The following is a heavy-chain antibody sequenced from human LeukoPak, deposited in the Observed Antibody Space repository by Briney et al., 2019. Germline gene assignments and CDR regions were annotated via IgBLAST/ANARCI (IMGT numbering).Heavy chain of an antibody. CDR2: IYHSGST. D-gene: IGHD6-19*01. CDR3: ARDRGGSGWYRGVFV. Sequence: SQTLSLTCAVSGGSISSGGYSWSWIRQPPGKGLEWIGYIYHSGSTYYNPSLKSRVTISVDRSKNQFSLKLSSVTAADTAVYYCARDRGGSGWYRGVFVWGQGTLVTVSS. CDR1: GGSISSGGYS. J-gene: IGHJ4*02. V-gene: IGHV4-30-2*01.